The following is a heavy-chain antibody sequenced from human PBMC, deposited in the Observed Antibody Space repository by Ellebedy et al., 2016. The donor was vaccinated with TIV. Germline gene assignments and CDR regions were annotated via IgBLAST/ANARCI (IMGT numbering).Heavy chain of an antibody. CDR3: ARDQWLGRAYYFDY. J-gene: IGHJ4*02. CDR1: GFTFSNYW. V-gene: IGHV3-7*01. D-gene: IGHD6-19*01. CDR2: VKQDGSEE. Sequence: GGSLRLSCEASGFTFSNYWMTWVRQAPGKGLAWVANVKQDGSEENYVDSVKGRFSISRDNTKNSLYVQMNSLRPEDTAVYYCARDQWLGRAYYFDYWGRGTLVTVSS.